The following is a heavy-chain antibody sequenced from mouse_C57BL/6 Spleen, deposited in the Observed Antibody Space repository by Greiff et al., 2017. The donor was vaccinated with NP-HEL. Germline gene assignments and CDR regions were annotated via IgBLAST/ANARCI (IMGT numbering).Heavy chain of an antibody. D-gene: IGHD1-1*01. CDR3: ARRDYGSREYFDV. Sequence: EVKVEESGGGSVQPGGSLSLSCAASGFTFTDYYMSWVRQPPGKALEWLGFIRNKANGYTTEYSASVKGRFTISRDNSQSILYLQMNALRAEDSATYYCARRDYGSREYFDVWGTGTTVTVSS. J-gene: IGHJ1*03. CDR1: GFTFTDYY. CDR2: IRNKANGYTT. V-gene: IGHV7-3*01.